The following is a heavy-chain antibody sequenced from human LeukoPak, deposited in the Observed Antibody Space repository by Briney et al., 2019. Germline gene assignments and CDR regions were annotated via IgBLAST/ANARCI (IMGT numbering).Heavy chain of an antibody. V-gene: IGHV3-48*01. D-gene: IGHD6-6*01. Sequence: GGSLRLSCAASGFTFSSYSMNWVRQAPGKGLEWVSYISSSSSTIYYADSVKGRFTISRGNAKNSLYLQMNSLRAEDTAVYYCARDSRRSEYSSSGDYWGQGTLVTVSS. CDR3: ARDSRRSEYSSSGDY. J-gene: IGHJ4*02. CDR1: GFTFSSYS. CDR2: ISSSSSTI.